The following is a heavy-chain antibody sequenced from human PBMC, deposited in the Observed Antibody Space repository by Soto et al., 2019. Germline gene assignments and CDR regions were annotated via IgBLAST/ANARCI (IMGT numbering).Heavy chain of an antibody. Sequence: EVQLVESGGGLVQPGGSLRLSCAASGFIFTSYIMNWVRQAPGKGLEWLSYIRNGSNRIGYADSVRGRFTISSDIAKNSPCLQMKSLRHGATAVNYCARDLSYAIDSWGQGTRVSVSS. CDR2: IRNGSNRI. V-gene: IGHV3-48*02. CDR1: GFIFTSYI. J-gene: IGHJ4*02. CDR3: ARDLSYAIDS. D-gene: IGHD1-26*01.